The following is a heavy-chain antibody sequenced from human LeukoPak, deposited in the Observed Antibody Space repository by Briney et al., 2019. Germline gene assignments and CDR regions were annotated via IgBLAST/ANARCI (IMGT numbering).Heavy chain of an antibody. CDR3: ARDSGGYSSGWYGGNWFDP. CDR2: FDPEDGET. CDR1: GYTLTELS. Sequence: ASVKVSCKVSGYTLTELSMHWVRQAPGKGLEWMGGFDPEDGETIYAQKFQGRVTMTEDTSTDTAYMELSSLRSEDTAVYYCARDSGGYSSGWYGGNWFDPWGQGTLVTVSS. V-gene: IGHV1-24*01. D-gene: IGHD6-19*01. J-gene: IGHJ5*02.